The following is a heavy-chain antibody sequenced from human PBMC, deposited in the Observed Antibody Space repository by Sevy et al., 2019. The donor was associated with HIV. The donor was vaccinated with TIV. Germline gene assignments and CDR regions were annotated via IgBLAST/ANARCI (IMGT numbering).Heavy chain of an antibody. D-gene: IGHD6-13*01. CDR3: ARDPAIAAAVTFDN. CDR1: GFIFSSYS. V-gene: IGHV3-21*01. J-gene: IGHJ4*02. Sequence: GGSLRLSCAASGFIFSSYSINWVRQAPGKGLKWVSSISSSSKYIYYADSVKGRFTISRDNAKNSLYLQMNSLRAEDTAVYYCARDPAIAAAVTFDNWGQRTLVTVSS. CDR2: ISSSSKYI.